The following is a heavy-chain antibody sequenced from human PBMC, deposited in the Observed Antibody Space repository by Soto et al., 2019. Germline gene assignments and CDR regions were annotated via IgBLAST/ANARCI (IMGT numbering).Heavy chain of an antibody. V-gene: IGHV3-21*01. Sequence: GGSLRLSCAASGFTFSVYSMNWVRQAPGKGLEWVSSISSSSTYISYADSVKGRFTISRDNAKNSLYLQMNSLRVEDTAVYYCARASMYDWICVWFDPLGQGTLVTVSS. CDR1: GFTFSVYS. CDR2: ISSSSTYI. J-gene: IGHJ5*02. CDR3: ARASMYDWICVWFDP. D-gene: IGHD1-20*01.